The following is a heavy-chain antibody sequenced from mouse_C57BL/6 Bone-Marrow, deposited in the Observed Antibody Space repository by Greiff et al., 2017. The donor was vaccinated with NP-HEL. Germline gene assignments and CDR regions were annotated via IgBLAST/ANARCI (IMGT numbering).Heavy chain of an antibody. CDR1: GYTFTSYW. J-gene: IGHJ2*01. V-gene: IGHV1-61*01. Sequence: VQLQQPGAELVRPGSSVKLSCKASGYTFTSYWMDWVKQRPGQGLEWIGNIYPSDSETHYNQKFKDKATLTVDKSSSTAYMQLSSLTSEDSAVYYCARWLAYSDYWGQGTTLTVSS. CDR3: ARWLAYSDY. D-gene: IGHD6-5*01. CDR2: IYPSDSET.